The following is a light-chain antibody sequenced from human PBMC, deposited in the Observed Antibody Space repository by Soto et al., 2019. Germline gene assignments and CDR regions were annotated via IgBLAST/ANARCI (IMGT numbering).Light chain of an antibody. CDR1: QSLVYSDGNTY. J-gene: IGKJ2*01. CDR3: MQGTHWPPYT. V-gene: IGKV2-30*01. Sequence: DVVMTQSPLSLPVTLGQPASISCRSRQSLVYSDGNTYLNWFQQRPGQSPRRLIYKVSNRDSGVPDRLSGSGSGTDFTLKMSRVEAEDVGVYYCMQGTHWPPYTFGQGTKLEIK. CDR2: KVS.